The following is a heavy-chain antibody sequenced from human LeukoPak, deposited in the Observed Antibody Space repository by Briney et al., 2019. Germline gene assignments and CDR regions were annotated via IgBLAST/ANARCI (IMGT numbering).Heavy chain of an antibody. V-gene: IGHV3-23*01. CDR2: IRDSGETT. Sequence: PGGSLRLSCAASEVTFSSYAMSWDRQAPGKGLEWVAGIRDSGETTYYADSVKGRFTISRENSKKTLYLLMHSLRVEDTAVYYCARTPLPIAVSAAYNWFDPWGQGAQVTVSS. J-gene: IGHJ5*02. D-gene: IGHD6-19*01. CDR1: EVTFSSYA. CDR3: ARTPLPIAVSAAYNWFDP.